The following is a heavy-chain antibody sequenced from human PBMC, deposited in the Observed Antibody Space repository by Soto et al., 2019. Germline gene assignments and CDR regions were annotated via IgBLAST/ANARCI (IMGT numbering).Heavy chain of an antibody. CDR2: IYYSGST. D-gene: IGHD2-2*02. Sequence: SETLSLTCTVSGGSISSSSYYWGWIRQPPGKGLEWIGSIYYSGSTYYNPSLKSRVTISVDTSKNQFSLKLSSVTAADTAVYYCARQRDIVVVPAAILGWFDPWGQGTLVTVSS. CDR3: ARQRDIVVVPAAILGWFDP. J-gene: IGHJ5*02. V-gene: IGHV4-39*01. CDR1: GGSISSSSYY.